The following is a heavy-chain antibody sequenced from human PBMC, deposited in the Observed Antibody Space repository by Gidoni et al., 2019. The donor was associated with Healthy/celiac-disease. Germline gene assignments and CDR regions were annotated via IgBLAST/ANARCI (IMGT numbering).Heavy chain of an antibody. V-gene: IGHV3-33*01. Sequence: QVQLVESGGGVVQPGRSLRLSCAASGFPFSSYGMHWVRQAPGKGLGWVAVILYDGSNKYYADSVKGRFTISRDNSKNTLYLQMNSLRAEDTAVYYCARGVGVAARSRYMDVWGKGTTVTVSS. D-gene: IGHD6-6*01. CDR1: GFPFSSYG. J-gene: IGHJ6*03. CDR2: ILYDGSNK. CDR3: ARGVGVAARSRYMDV.